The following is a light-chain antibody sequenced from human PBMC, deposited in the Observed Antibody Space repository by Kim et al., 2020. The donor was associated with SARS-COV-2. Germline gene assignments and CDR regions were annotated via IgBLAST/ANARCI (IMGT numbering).Light chain of an antibody. J-gene: IGLJ3*02. CDR3: QSADSSGTYAA. CDR2: KDS. V-gene: IGLV3-25*03. CDR1: ALPKQY. Sequence: SYELTQPPSVSVSPGQTARITCSGDALPKQYAYWYQQKPGQAPVLVIYKDSERPSGIPERFSGSSSGTTVTLTISGVQAEDEADYYCQSADSSGTYAAFGGGTQLTVL.